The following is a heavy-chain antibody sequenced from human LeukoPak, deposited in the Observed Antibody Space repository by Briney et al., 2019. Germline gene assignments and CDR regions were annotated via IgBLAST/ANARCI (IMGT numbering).Heavy chain of an antibody. CDR1: GFTFSSYS. D-gene: IGHD5-18*01. V-gene: IGHV3-21*01. CDR2: ISSSSSYM. Sequence: PGGSLRLSCAASGFTFSSYSMNWVRQAPGKGLEWVSSISSSSSYMYYADSVKGRFTISRDNAKNSLYLQMNSLRAEDTAVYYCARYSYLDYWGQGTLVTVSS. J-gene: IGHJ4*02. CDR3: ARYSYLDY.